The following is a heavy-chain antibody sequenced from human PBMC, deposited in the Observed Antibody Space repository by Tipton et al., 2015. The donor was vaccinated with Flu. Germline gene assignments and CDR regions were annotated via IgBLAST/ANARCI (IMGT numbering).Heavy chain of an antibody. CDR3: ARKYCSGGSCYHFDY. CDR2: IYSSGTI. J-gene: IGHJ4*02. D-gene: IGHD2-15*01. Sequence: LRLSCTVSGDSISSGGHYWSWIRQHPGKGLEWIGYIYSSGTIHYNPSLKSRVTISLDTPKNHFSLKLSSVTAADTAVYYCARKYCSGGSCYHFDYWGQGTLVTVSS. CDR1: GDSISSGGHY. V-gene: IGHV4-31*03.